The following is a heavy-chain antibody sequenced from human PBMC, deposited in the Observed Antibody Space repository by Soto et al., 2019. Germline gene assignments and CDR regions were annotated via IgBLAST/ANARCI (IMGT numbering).Heavy chain of an antibody. Sequence: QVQLVQSGAEVKKAGSSVKVSCKASGGTLSTNAISWVRQAPGQGLEWMGAIIPMFGSPKYAQKFLGRVTITADNPTSTIYMEMISLTSADTAVYYWARGGFVAGLYNAIDAWGQGTTVAVSS. D-gene: IGHD6-19*01. V-gene: IGHV1-69*06. CDR1: GGTLSTNA. CDR3: ARGGFVAGLYNAIDA. CDR2: IIPMFGSP. J-gene: IGHJ6*02.